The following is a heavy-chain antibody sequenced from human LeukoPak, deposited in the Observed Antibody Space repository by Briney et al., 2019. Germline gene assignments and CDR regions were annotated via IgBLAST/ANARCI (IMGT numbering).Heavy chain of an antibody. CDR1: GFTFSSYA. CDR3: ARDGDGVFWTYYDGMDV. D-gene: IGHD3/OR15-3a*01. CDR2: ISYDGSNK. Sequence: TGGSLRLSCAASGFTFSSYAMHWVRQAPGKGLEWVAVISYDGSNKYYADSVKGRFTISRDNSKNTLYLQMNSLRAEDTAVYYCARDGDGVFWTYYDGMDVWGQGTTVTVSS. V-gene: IGHV3-30*04. J-gene: IGHJ6*02.